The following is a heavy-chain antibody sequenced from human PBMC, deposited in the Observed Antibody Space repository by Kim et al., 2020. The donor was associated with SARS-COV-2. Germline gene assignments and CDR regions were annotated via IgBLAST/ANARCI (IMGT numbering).Heavy chain of an antibody. Sequence: GGSLRLSCAASGFTFSSYAMHWVRQAPGKGLEWVAVISYDGSNKYYADSVKGRFTISRDNSKNTLYLQMNSLRAEDTAVYYCARPYYDFWSGYYTAWFDPWGQGTLVTVSS. D-gene: IGHD3-3*01. CDR2: ISYDGSNK. CDR3: ARPYYDFWSGYYTAWFDP. V-gene: IGHV3-30-3*01. J-gene: IGHJ5*02. CDR1: GFTFSSYA.